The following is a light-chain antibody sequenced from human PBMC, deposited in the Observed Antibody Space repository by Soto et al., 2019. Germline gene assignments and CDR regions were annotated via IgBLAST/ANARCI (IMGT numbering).Light chain of an antibody. Sequence: EIVLTQSPATLSLSPGERATLSCRASQSVSSYLAWYQQKPGQAPRLLIYDASNRATGIPARFSGSGSVTDFTLTISSLEPEAFAVYYCQQRSNWPPYTFGQGTKLEIK. J-gene: IGKJ2*01. CDR2: DAS. CDR3: QQRSNWPPYT. V-gene: IGKV3-11*01. CDR1: QSVSSY.